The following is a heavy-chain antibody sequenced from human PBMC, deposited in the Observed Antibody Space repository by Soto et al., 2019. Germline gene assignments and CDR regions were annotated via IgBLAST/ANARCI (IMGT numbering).Heavy chain of an antibody. D-gene: IGHD3-22*01. V-gene: IGHV4-31*03. Sequence: PSETLSLTCTVSGGSISSGGYYWSWIRQHPGKGLEWIGYIYYSGSTYYNPSLKSRFTISVDTSKNQFSLKLSSVTAADTAVYYCARSDDSSGYYGYWGQGTLVTVSS. CDR2: IYYSGST. J-gene: IGHJ4*02. CDR3: ARSDDSSGYYGY. CDR1: GGSISSGGYY.